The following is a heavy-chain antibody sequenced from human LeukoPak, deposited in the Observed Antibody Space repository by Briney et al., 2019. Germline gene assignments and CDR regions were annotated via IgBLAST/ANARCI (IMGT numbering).Heavy chain of an antibody. Sequence: PSETLSLNCTVYGGSISSSSYYWGWIRQPPGKGLEWIGSIYYSGSTYYSPSLKSRVTISVDTSKNQFSLKLSSVTAADTAVYYCARLPDVWGQGTTVTVSS. V-gene: IGHV4-39*01. J-gene: IGHJ6*02. CDR3: ARLPDV. CDR2: IYYSGST. CDR1: GGSISSSSYY.